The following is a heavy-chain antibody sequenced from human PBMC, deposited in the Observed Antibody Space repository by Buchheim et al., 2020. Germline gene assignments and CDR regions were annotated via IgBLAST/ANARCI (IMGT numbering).Heavy chain of an antibody. CDR1: EFTFTNAW. CDR2: IRSSTDGGTT. D-gene: IGHD6-6*01. V-gene: IGHV3-15*01. J-gene: IGHJ4*02. CDR3: TTLMKSARLSSDY. Sequence: EVQLVESGGGLVQPGGSLKLSCAASEFTFTNAWMSWIRQAPGKGLEWVGRIRSSTDGGTTDYAVPVKGRFTISRDDSEKTLYLQMNSLKTEDTAVYYCTTLMKSARLSSDYWGQGTL.